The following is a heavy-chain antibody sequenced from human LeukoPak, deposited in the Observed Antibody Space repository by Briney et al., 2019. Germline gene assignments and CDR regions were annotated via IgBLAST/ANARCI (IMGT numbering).Heavy chain of an antibody. CDR2: INPYNGNT. CDR3: ARDQHHHVWGSYRPYFDY. D-gene: IGHD3-16*02. J-gene: IGHJ4*02. CDR1: GHTFTNYG. V-gene: IGHV1-18*01. Sequence: ASVKVSCKASGHTFTNYGISWVRQAPGQGLEWMGNINPYNGNTNYAQNLQGRVTMTTDTSTNTAYMELRSLRSDDTAVYYCARDQHHHVWGSYRPYFDYWGQGTLVTVSS.